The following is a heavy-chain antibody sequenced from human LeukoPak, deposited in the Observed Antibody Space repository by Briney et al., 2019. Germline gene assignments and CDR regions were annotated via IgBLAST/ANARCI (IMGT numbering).Heavy chain of an antibody. Sequence: GGSLRLSCAASGFTFSSYSMNWVRQAPGKGLEWVSYISSSSSTIYYADSVKGRFTISRDNAKNSLYLQMNSLRAEDTAVYYCARGSHCSSTSCYTVEYFQHWGQATLVTVSS. CDR1: GFTFSSYS. CDR2: ISSSSSTI. V-gene: IGHV3-48*01. D-gene: IGHD2-2*02. CDR3: ARGSHCSSTSCYTVEYFQH. J-gene: IGHJ1*01.